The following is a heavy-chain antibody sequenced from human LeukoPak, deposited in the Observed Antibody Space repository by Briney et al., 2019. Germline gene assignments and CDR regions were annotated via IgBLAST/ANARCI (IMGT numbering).Heavy chain of an antibody. V-gene: IGHV3-23*01. CDR2: ISGSGGST. Sequence: PGGSLRLSCAASGFTFSGYAMSWVRQAPGKGLEWVSAISGSGGSTYYADSVKGRFTISRDNSKNTLYLQMNSLRAEDTAVYYCAKDHYGDHPATLDYWGQGTLVTVSS. D-gene: IGHD4-17*01. J-gene: IGHJ4*02. CDR1: GFTFSGYA. CDR3: AKDHYGDHPATLDY.